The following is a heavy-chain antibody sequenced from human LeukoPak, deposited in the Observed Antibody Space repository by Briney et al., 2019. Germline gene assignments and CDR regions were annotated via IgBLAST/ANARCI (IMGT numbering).Heavy chain of an antibody. CDR3: ARMPVDSSGYPWGGPFDY. CDR2: ISAYNGNT. D-gene: IGHD3-22*01. CDR1: GYTFTSYG. V-gene: IGHV1-18*01. J-gene: IGHJ4*02. Sequence: GASVKVSCKASGYTFTSYGISWVRQAPRQGLEWMGWISAYNGNTNYAQKLQGRVTMTTDTSTSTAYMELRSLRSDDTAVYYCARMPVDSSGYPWGGPFDYWGQGTLVTVSS.